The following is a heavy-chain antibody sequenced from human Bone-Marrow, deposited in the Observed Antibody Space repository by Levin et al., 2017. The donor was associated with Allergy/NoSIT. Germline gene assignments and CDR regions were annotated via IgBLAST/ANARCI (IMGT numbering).Heavy chain of an antibody. D-gene: IGHD1-1*01. V-gene: IGHV3-23*01. CDR1: GFTFGAYA. CDR3: ARFGTMQMWNWFDS. CDR2: ISGSGGST. J-gene: IGHJ5*01. Sequence: GGSLRLSCAASGFTFGAYALTWVRQAPGKGLECVSTISGSGGSTYNADSVRGRFTISRDNSKNMLFLQMNNLRAEDTAVYYCARFGTMQMWNWFDSWGQGTLVTVSS.